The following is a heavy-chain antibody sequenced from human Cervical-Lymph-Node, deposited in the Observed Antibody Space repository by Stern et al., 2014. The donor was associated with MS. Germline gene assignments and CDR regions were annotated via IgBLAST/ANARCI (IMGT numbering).Heavy chain of an antibody. J-gene: IGHJ6*02. CDR1: GGTFSSDA. CDR3: ARSAGYYSGMDV. CDR2: IIPSFGTS. V-gene: IGHV1-69*01. Sequence: QVQLVQSGAEVKKPGSSVKVSCKASGGTFSSDAFSWVRQAPGQGLEWMGAIIPSFGTSSSAQKFQGRVTISADDSTGTAFLELRSLRSEDTAVYYCARSAGYYSGMDVWGQGTAVTVSS.